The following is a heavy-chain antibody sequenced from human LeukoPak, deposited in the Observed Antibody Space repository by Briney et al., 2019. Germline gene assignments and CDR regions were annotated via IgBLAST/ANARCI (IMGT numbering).Heavy chain of an antibody. J-gene: IGHJ5*02. Sequence: PSETLSLTCTVSGGSISSSNYYWAWIRQPPGQGLEWIGSIYYRGNAYYNPSLKSRVTISVDTSKNQFSLKLSSVTAADTAVYYCARGRGCSSTSCYVGSNWFDPWGQGTLVTVSS. D-gene: IGHD2-2*01. CDR2: IYYRGNA. CDR1: GGSISSSNYY. V-gene: IGHV4-39*07. CDR3: ARGRGCSSTSCYVGSNWFDP.